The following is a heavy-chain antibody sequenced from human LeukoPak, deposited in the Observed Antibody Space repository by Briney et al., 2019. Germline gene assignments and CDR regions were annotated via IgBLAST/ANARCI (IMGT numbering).Heavy chain of an antibody. Sequence: ASVKVSCKASGGTFSSYAISWVRQAPGQGLEWMGGIIPIFGTANYAQKFQGRVTITTDESTSTAYMELSSLGSEDTAVYYCAIDDYAGYEMFDYGGQGTLVTVSS. J-gene: IGHJ4*02. D-gene: IGHD5-12*01. CDR1: GGTFSSYA. V-gene: IGHV1-69*05. CDR2: IIPIFGTA. CDR3: AIDDYAGYEMFDY.